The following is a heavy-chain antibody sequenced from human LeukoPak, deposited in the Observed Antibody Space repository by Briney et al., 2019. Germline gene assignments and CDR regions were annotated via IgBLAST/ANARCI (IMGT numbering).Heavy chain of an antibody. CDR1: GFTCSSYW. CDR3: ARGADGVSSNSRGWFDP. CDR2: IKQDGSEK. J-gene: IGHJ5*02. D-gene: IGHD2-15*01. Sequence: GGSLRLSWAASGFTCSSYWMSCVRQAPGKGLEWVANIKQDGSEKYYVDSVKGRFTISRDNAKNSLYLQMNSLRAEDTAVYYCARGADGVSSNSRGWFDPWGQGTLVTVSS. V-gene: IGHV3-7*01.